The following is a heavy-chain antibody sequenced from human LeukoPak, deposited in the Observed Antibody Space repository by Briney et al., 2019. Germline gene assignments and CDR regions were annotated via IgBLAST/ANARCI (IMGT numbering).Heavy chain of an antibody. CDR3: ARAGGLLWLGESPNCFDT. Sequence: GGSLRLSCTASGSTFSSYAMSWVRQAPGKGLEYVSTIIAGCGSTLYADSMKGRSAISRDSSRNTVYLQMNSLRVEDTAVYYCARAGGLLWLGESPNCFDTWGQGTLVTVSS. CDR2: IIAGCGST. D-gene: IGHD3-10*01. CDR1: GSTFSSYA. J-gene: IGHJ5*02. V-gene: IGHV3-23*01.